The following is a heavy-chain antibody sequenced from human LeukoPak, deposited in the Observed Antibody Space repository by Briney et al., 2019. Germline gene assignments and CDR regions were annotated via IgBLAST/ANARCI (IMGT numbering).Heavy chain of an antibody. CDR3: AKDWGSTTDYFDY. J-gene: IGHJ4*02. D-gene: IGHD4-17*01. CDR2: ISGSGGST. V-gene: IGHV3-23*01. Sequence: GGSLRLSCAASGFTFSSYGMSWVRQAPGKGLEWVSAISGSGGSTYYADSVKGRFTISRDNSKNTLYLQMNSLRAEDTAVYYCAKDWGSTTDYFDYWGQGTLVTVSP. CDR1: GFTFSSYG.